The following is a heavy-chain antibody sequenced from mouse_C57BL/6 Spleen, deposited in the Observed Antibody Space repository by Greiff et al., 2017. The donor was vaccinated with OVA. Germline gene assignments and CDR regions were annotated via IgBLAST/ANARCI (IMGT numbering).Heavy chain of an antibody. CDR2: INPSTGGT. CDR1: GYSFTGYY. CDR3: ARAGGSRDFDY. V-gene: IGHV1-42*01. Sequence: EVQLQQSGPELVKPGASVKISCKASGYSFTGYYMNWVKQSPEKSLEWIGEINPSTGGTTYNQKFKAKATLTVDKSSSTAYMQLKSLTSEDSAVYYCARAGGSRDFDYWGQGTTLTVSS. D-gene: IGHD1-1*01. J-gene: IGHJ2*01.